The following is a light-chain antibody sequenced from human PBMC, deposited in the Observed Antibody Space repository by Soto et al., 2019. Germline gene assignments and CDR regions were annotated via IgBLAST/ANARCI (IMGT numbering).Light chain of an antibody. CDR2: AAS. Sequence: DIQMTQSPSSLSASVGDRVTITCRASQSVNTYLHWYQQKAGQAPKLLIYAASNLQSGVPSRFSGRGSGTDFTLTISSLQPEDFATYFCQQYYSFPRTFGQGTKVDIK. V-gene: IGKV1-39*01. J-gene: IGKJ2*01. CDR3: QQYYSFPRT. CDR1: QSVNTY.